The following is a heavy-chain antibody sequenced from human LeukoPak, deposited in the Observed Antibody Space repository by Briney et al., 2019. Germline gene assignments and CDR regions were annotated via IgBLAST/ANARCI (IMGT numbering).Heavy chain of an antibody. CDR2: IYYSGST. J-gene: IGHJ4*02. V-gene: IGHV4-59*01. D-gene: IGHD1-26*01. CDR3: ARAEGVGATRIDY. CDR1: GGSISSYY. Sequence: SETLSLTCTVSGGSISSYYWSWIRQPPGKGLEGIGYIYYSGSTNYNPSLKSQVTISVDTSKNQFSLKLSSVTAADTAVYYCARAEGVGATRIDYWGQGTLDTVSS.